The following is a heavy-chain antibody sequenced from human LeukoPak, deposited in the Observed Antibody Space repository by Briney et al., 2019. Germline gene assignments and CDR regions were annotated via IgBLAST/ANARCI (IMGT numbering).Heavy chain of an antibody. V-gene: IGHV1-46*01. J-gene: IGHJ3*02. CDR2: LNPSGGST. CDR1: GYTFTSYY. D-gene: IGHD3-22*01. Sequence: GASVEVSCKASGYTFTSYYIHWVRQAPGQGLEWMVILNPSGGSTSYAQKFQGRVTMTRDTSTSIVYMELSSLRSEDTAVYYCARESGYYDKAFDIWGQGTMVTVSS. CDR3: ARESGYYDKAFDI.